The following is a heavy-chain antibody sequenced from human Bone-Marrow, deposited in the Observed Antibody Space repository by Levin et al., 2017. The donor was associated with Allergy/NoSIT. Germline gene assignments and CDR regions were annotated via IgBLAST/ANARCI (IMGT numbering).Heavy chain of an antibody. D-gene: IGHD2/OR15-2a*01. CDR2: IYYSGST. V-gene: IGHV4-39*01. CDR3: AVVAGEYYYYYGMDV. Sequence: SETLSLTCTVSGGSISSSSYYWGWIRQPPGKGLEWIGSIYYSGSTYYNPSLKSRVTISVDTSKNQFSLKLSSVTAADTAVYYCAVVAGEYYYYYGMDVWGQGTTVTVSS. CDR1: GGSISSSSYY. J-gene: IGHJ6*02.